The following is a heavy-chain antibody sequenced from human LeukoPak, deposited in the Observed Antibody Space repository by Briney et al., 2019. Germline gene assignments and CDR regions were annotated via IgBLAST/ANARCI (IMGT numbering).Heavy chain of an antibody. J-gene: IGHJ6*02. V-gene: IGHV1-69*04. CDR2: IIPILGIA. CDR1: GGTFSSYA. CDR3: ARAAPNYDILTGFNYYYYGMDV. D-gene: IGHD3-9*01. Sequence: SVKVSCKASGGTFSSYAISWVRQAPGQGLEWMGRIIPILGIANYAQKFQGRVTITADKSTSTACMELSSLRSEDTAVYYCARAAPNYDILTGFNYYYYGMDVWGQGTTVTVSS.